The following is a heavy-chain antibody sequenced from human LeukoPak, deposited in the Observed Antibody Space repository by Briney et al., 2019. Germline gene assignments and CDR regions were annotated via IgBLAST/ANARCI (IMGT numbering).Heavy chain of an antibody. Sequence: ASVKVSCKASGYTFTGYYMHWVRQAPGQGLEWMGWINPNSGGTNYAQKFQGRVTMTRDTSISTAYMELSRLRSDGTAVYYCARGRVLYYDSRGTHWGQGTLVTVSS. CDR1: GYTFTGYY. CDR2: INPNSGGT. J-gene: IGHJ4*02. V-gene: IGHV1-2*02. CDR3: ARGRVLYYDSRGTH. D-gene: IGHD3-22*01.